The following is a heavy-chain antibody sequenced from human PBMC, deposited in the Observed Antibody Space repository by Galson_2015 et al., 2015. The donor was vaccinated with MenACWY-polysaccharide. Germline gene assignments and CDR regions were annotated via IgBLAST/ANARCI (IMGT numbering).Heavy chain of an antibody. CDR3: AKRARVVAAVWYGMDV. V-gene: IGHV3-23*01. CDR1: GFTFSSYA. J-gene: IGHJ6*02. CDR2: ITGSGGAT. Sequence: SLRLSCAAAGFTFSSYAMSWVRQAPGKGLEWVSAITGSGGATYYVDSVKGRFTISRDNSKYTLYLQMNSLRAEDTAVYYCAKRARVVAAVWYGMDVWGQGTTVTVSS. D-gene: IGHD2-15*01.